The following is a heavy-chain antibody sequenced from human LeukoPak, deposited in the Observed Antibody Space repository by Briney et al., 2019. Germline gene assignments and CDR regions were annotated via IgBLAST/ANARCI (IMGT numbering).Heavy chain of an antibody. V-gene: IGHV2-5*02. CDR1: GFSLSTSGVG. J-gene: IGHJ3*02. D-gene: IGHD3-22*01. Sequence: SGPTLVKPTQTLTLTCTFSGFSLSTSGVGVGWIRQPPGKALEWLALIYWDDDKRYSPSLKGRLTITKDTSKNQAVLRMTNMDPVDTATYYCARRRDDYYDSSGYTYAFDIWGQGTLVTVSS. CDR2: IYWDDDK. CDR3: ARRRDDYYDSSGYTYAFDI.